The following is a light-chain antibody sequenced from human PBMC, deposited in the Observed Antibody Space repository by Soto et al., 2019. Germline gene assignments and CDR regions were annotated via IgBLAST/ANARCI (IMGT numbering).Light chain of an antibody. CDR2: DAS. CDR1: QSVSSC. Sequence: EIVLTQSPATLSLSPGERATLSCRASQSVSSCLAWYQQKPGQAPRLLIYDASNRATGIPARFSGSGSGTDFPLTISSLEPEDFAVYYCQQRSNWPPYTFGQGTKLEIK. V-gene: IGKV3-11*01. CDR3: QQRSNWPPYT. J-gene: IGKJ2*01.